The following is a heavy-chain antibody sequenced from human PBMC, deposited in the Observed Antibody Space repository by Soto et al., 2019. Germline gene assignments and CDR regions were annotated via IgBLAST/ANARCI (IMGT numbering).Heavy chain of an antibody. Sequence: QITLKESGPTLVKPTQTLTLTCTFSGFSLSTSGVGVGWIRQPPGKALEWLALIYWDDYKDYNPSLKSRLTLTKDTSKNLVVLTTTNMEPVDTATYYCTHSDVVLVARHTFDIWGQGTMVTVSS. CDR2: IYWDDYK. V-gene: IGHV2-5*02. D-gene: IGHD2-8*02. J-gene: IGHJ3*02. CDR1: GFSLSTSGVG. CDR3: THSDVVLVARHTFDI.